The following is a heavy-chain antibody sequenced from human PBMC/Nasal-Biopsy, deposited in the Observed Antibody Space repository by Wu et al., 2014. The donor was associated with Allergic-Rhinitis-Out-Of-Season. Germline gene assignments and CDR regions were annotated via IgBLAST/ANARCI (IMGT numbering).Heavy chain of an antibody. V-gene: IGHV3-23*01. CDR2: ISDSDDTT. J-gene: IGHJ4*02. Sequence: LRLSCAASGFTFSTYAMTWVRQAPGKGLEWVSAISDSDDTTYYADSVKGRFTISRDIPKNTLYLQMNSLRVDDTAVYYCAKGRRPWWLDGAWGQGTRVTVSS. CDR1: GFTFSTYA. CDR3: AKGRRPWWLDGA. D-gene: IGHD6-19*01.